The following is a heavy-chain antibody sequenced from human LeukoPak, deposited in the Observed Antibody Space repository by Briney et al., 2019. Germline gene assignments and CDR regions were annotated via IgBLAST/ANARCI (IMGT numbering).Heavy chain of an antibody. CDR2: IKQDGSEK. J-gene: IGHJ2*01. D-gene: IGHD1-26*01. Sequence: PGGSLRLSCAASGFTFSSYWMSWVRQAPGKGLEWVANIKQDGSEKYYVDSVKGRFTISRDNAKNSLYLQMNSLRAEDTAVYYCARNPVSSDGPKNWYFDLWGRGTLVTVSS. V-gene: IGHV3-7*01. CDR3: ARNPVSSDGPKNWYFDL. CDR1: GFTFSSYW.